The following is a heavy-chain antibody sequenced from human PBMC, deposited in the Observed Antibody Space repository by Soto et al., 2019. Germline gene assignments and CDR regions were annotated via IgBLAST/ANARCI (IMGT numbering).Heavy chain of an antibody. J-gene: IGHJ4*02. CDR2: ISSSGNT. D-gene: IGHD3-22*01. Sequence: PSEILSLTCTVSDGSISNFYWSWIRQPPGKGLEWIGYISSSGNTNYNPSLKSRVSISVDTSKNQFSLNLTSVTAADTAVYYCARAPMVLTRSYFDSWGQGTPVTVS. CDR3: ARAPMVLTRSYFDS. CDR1: DGSISNFY. V-gene: IGHV4-59*01.